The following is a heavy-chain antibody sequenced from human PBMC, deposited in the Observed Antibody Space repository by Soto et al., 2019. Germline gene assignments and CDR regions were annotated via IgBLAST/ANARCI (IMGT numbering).Heavy chain of an antibody. CDR2: TRHDGSNT. CDR3: ARDGVGATTFFGYFDY. D-gene: IGHD1-26*01. CDR1: GFTFSGYG. Sequence: GGSLRLSCAASGFTFSGYGMHWVRQAPGKGLEWVAITRHDGSNTYYADSVRGRFTISRDNSKKTLYLQMDSLRAEDTAVYYCARDGVGATTFFGYFDYWGQGSLVTVSS. V-gene: IGHV3-30*02. J-gene: IGHJ4*02.